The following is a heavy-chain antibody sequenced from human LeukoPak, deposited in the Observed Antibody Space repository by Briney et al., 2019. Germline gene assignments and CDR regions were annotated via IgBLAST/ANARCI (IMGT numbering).Heavy chain of an antibody. CDR1: GFIFSSYW. V-gene: IGHV3-74*01. J-gene: IGHJ6*03. CDR2: IHSDGSSA. CDR3: AGHFGSGRWHYYYMDV. D-gene: IGHD3-10*01. Sequence: GGSLRLSCAASGFIFSSYWMHWVRQAPGKGLVWVSCIHSDGSSAIYADSVKGRFTISRDNAKNTLYLQMNSLRVDDTAVYYCAGHFGSGRWHYYYMDVWGKGTTVTVSS.